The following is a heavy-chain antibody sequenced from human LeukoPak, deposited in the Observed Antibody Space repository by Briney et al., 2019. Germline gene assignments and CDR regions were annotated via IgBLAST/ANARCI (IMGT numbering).Heavy chain of an antibody. V-gene: IGHV4-4*07. CDR2: KYARGNS. D-gene: IGHD2-15*01. CDR1: GGSISNYY. CDR3: ARGRYCSADTCTGGDSFDI. J-gene: IGHJ3*02. Sequence: SETLSLTCTVSGGSISNYYWSWIRQPAGKGLEWIGRKYARGNSNYNPPVQSRVTMSVDTSKNQFSLKLRSVTAADTAVYYCARGRYCSADTCTGGDSFDIWGQGTMVSVSS.